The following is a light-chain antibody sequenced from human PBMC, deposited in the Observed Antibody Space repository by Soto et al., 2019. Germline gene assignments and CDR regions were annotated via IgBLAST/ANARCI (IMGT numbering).Light chain of an antibody. V-gene: IGLV2-8*01. CDR2: DVN. J-gene: IGLJ1*01. CDR3: VSFAGGTYV. Sequence: QSALTQPPSASGSPGQSVTISCTGTSSDVGAYIFVSWYQQHPGKAPKLLIYDVNRRPSGVPDRFSGSKSGNTASLPVSGLQAEDEADYYCVSFAGGTYVFGTGTKVTVL. CDR1: SSDVGAYIF.